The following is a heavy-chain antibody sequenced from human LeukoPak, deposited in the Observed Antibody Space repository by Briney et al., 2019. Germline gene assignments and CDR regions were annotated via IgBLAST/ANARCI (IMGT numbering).Heavy chain of an antibody. Sequence: GGSLRLSCAASGFTFRDYSMNWVRQAPGKGLEWVSYISSSSSTIYYADSVKGRFTISRDNAKNSLYLQMNSLRAEDTAVYYCARGTINYFDYWGQGTLVTVSS. CDR2: ISSSSSTI. J-gene: IGHJ4*02. D-gene: IGHD4/OR15-4a*01. CDR3: ARGTINYFDY. V-gene: IGHV3-48*01. CDR1: GFTFRDYS.